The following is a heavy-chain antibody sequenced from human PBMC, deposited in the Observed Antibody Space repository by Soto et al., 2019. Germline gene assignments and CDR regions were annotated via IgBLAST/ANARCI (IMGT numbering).Heavy chain of an antibody. Sequence: GGFLRLSCAASGFTFSDHYMDWVRQAPGKGLEWVGRTRNKANSYTTEYAASVKGRFTISRDDSKNSLYLQMNSLKTEDTAVYYCARETYGDYILRHWGQGTLVTVSS. V-gene: IGHV3-72*01. D-gene: IGHD4-17*01. CDR3: ARETYGDYILRH. CDR1: GFTFSDHY. J-gene: IGHJ1*01. CDR2: TRNKANSYTT.